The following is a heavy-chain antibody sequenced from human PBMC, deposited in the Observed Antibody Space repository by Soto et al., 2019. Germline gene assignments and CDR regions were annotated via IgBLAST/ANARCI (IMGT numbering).Heavy chain of an antibody. J-gene: IGHJ5*02. CDR3: TRDASRDSSARGWFDP. D-gene: IGHD6-13*01. Sequence: GGSMSVSCAVSGFIFRSFTMKWVRLAPGKELEWVSTLSSNSAYIYYTDALRCRFTISRDNAKSSLHLQKNSLRAEDTAVYYCTRDASRDSSARGWFDPWGPGTLVTVSS. CDR1: GFIFRSFT. V-gene: IGHV3-21*01. CDR2: LSSNSAYI.